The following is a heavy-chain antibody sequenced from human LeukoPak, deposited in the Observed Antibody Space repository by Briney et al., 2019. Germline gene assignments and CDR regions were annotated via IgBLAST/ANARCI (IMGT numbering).Heavy chain of an antibody. J-gene: IGHJ4*02. V-gene: IGHV4-31*03. Sequence: SETLSLTCNVSGASMRSETHYWRWLRQHPGKGPEWIAYIYYTAGAYYNPSLESRVSISLDASENQFSLKLSSVTAADTAVYYCARGRRELKYAPDYWGQGTLVTVSS. D-gene: IGHD2-2*01. CDR1: GASMRSETHY. CDR2: IYYTAGA. CDR3: ARGRRELKYAPDY.